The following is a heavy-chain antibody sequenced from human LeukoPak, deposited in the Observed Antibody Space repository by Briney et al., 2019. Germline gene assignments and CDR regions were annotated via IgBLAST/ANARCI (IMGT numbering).Heavy chain of an antibody. CDR3: AKGRLFPLFDI. J-gene: IGHJ3*02. CDR2: ISSSSTYI. V-gene: IGHV3-21*04. D-gene: IGHD3-22*01. CDR1: GFTFSSYS. Sequence: GGSLRLSCAASGFTFSSYSMNWVRQAPGKGLEWVSCISSSSTYIYYADSVKGRFTISRDNAKNSLYLQMSSLRAEDTAVYYCAKGRLFPLFDIWGQGTMVTVSS.